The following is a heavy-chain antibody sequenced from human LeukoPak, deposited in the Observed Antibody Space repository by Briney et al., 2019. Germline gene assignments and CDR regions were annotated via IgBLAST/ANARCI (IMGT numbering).Heavy chain of an antibody. CDR1: GGSISSGGYY. CDR2: IYYSGST. J-gene: IGHJ3*02. D-gene: IGHD6-19*01. CDR3: AGQNGYSSGWLPFDI. V-gene: IGHV4-31*11. Sequence: PSETLSLTCAVSGGSISSGGYYWSWIRQHPGKGLEWIGYIYYSGSTYYNPSLKSRVTISVDTSKNQFSLKLSSVTAADTAVYYCAGQNGYSSGWLPFDIWGQGTMVTVSS.